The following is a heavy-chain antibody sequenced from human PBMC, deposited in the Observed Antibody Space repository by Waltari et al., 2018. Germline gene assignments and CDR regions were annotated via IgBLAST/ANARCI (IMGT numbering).Heavy chain of an antibody. Sequence: QVQLVQSGPELKKPGSSVKVSCQVSAGSFFNAAFHDSFSWVRLAPGQRLEWLGGIHPLCGTTNYAPKFRDRVLFTSDRSTRTRHMDLGRLASEDTGFYYCVRERRWLQLTGGDAFDVWGQGTLVTVSS. CDR2: IHPLCGTT. D-gene: IGHD3-9*01. J-gene: IGHJ3*01. V-gene: IGHV1-69*14. CDR3: VRERRWLQLTGGDAFDV. CDR1: AGSFFNAAFHDS.